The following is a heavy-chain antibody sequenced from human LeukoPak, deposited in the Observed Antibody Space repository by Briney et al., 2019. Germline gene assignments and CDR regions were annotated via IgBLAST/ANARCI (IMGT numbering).Heavy chain of an antibody. CDR2: IYTSGST. CDR1: GGSISSYY. D-gene: IGHD2-2*01. CDR3: ARDGAGGYCSSTSCRSVYYYMDV. J-gene: IGHJ6*03. V-gene: IGHV4-4*07. Sequence: SETLSLTCTVSGGSISSYYWSWIRQPAGKGLEWIGRIYTSGSTNYNPSLKSRVTMSVDTSKNQFSLKLSSVTAADTAVYYCARDGAGGYCSSTSCRSVYYYMDVWGKGTTVTVSS.